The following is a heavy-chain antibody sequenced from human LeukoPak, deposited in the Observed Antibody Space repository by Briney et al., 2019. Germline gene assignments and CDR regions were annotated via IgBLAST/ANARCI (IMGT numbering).Heavy chain of an antibody. V-gene: IGHV4-34*01. CDR2: INHSGST. D-gene: IGHD3-3*01. Sequence: SETLSLTCAVYGGSFSGYYWSWIRQPPGKGLEWIGEINHSGSTNYNPSLKSRVTISVDTSKNQFSLKLSSVTAADTAVYYCARSGSLTYYDFWSGPSPFDPWGQGTLVTVSS. CDR3: ARSGSLTYYDFWSGPSPFDP. J-gene: IGHJ5*02. CDR1: GGSFSGYY.